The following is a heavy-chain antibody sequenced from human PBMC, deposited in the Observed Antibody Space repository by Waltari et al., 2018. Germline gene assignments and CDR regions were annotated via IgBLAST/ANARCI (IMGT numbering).Heavy chain of an antibody. CDR2: ISGSGGST. Sequence: EVQLLESGGGLVQPGGSLRLSCAASGFTFSSYAMSWVRQAPGTGLEWVSAISGSGGSTYYADSVKGRFTISRDNSKNTLYLQMNSLRAEDTAVYYCAKDQTFTIFGVVIDYYGMDVWGQGTTVTVSS. V-gene: IGHV3-23*01. D-gene: IGHD3-3*01. CDR1: GFTFSSYA. J-gene: IGHJ6*02. CDR3: AKDQTFTIFGVVIDYYGMDV.